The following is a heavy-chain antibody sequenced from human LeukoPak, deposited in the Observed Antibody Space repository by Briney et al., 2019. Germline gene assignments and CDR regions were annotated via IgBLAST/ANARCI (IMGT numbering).Heavy chain of an antibody. J-gene: IGHJ5*02. Sequence: SETLSLTCTVSGYSISSGYYWNWIRQPPGKGLEWIGYIYYSGTTSYNPSLKSRVSMSVDTSKNQFSLKLSSVTAADTAVYYCARDWYYDSGSLSRWFDPWGQGTLVTVSS. CDR3: ARDWYYDSGSLSRWFDP. V-gene: IGHV4-61*01. CDR1: GYSISSGYY. CDR2: IYYSGTT. D-gene: IGHD3-10*01.